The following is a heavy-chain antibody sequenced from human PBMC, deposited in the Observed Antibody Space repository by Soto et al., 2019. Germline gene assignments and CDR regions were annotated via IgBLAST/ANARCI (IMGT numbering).Heavy chain of an antibody. Sequence: EVQLVESGGGLVQPGESLRLSCAASGFTFSSYWMHWVRQAPGQGLVWVSRINSDGSRTNYADSVKGRFTVSRDNAKNTQYLQMNSRRAEDTAVYYCARVLTGSWNWFDPWGQGTLVTVSS. V-gene: IGHV3-74*01. CDR3: ARVLTGSWNWFDP. J-gene: IGHJ5*02. D-gene: IGHD6-13*01. CDR2: INSDGSRT. CDR1: GFTFSSYW.